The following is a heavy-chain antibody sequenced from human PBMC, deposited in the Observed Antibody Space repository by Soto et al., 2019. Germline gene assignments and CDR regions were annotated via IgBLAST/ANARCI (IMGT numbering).Heavy chain of an antibody. V-gene: IGHV4-39*01. J-gene: IGHJ5*02. CDR1: GGSISTSGYF. CDR2: IYYSGST. D-gene: IGHD4-4*01. CDR3: ATSNWLDP. Sequence: PSETLSLTCTVSGGSISTSGYFWGWIRQPPGKGLEWIGTIYYSGSTYYNPSLKSRVTISVDTSKNQFSLKPSSVTAADTAVYYCATSNWLDPWGQGTLVTVSS.